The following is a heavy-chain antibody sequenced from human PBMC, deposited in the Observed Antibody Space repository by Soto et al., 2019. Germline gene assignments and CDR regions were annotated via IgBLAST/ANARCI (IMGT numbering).Heavy chain of an antibody. CDR1: GFTLNDFG. V-gene: IGHV1-18*01. Sequence: AASVKVSCKASGFTLNDFGVSWVRQAPGQGLEWMGWISGYDGNTNFAQKYEGRVTMTIDSSTSTAYMELRNLRSDDTAMYYCAREKWFGQTPFDSWGQGTLVTVSS. J-gene: IGHJ4*02. CDR3: AREKWFGQTPFDS. CDR2: ISGYDGNT. D-gene: IGHD3-10*01.